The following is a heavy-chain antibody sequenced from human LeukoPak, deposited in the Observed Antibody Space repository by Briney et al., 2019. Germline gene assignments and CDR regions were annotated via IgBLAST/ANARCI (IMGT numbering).Heavy chain of an antibody. CDR2: MNPNSGNT. V-gene: IGHV1-8*03. J-gene: IGHJ4*02. CDR1: GYTFTSYD. CDR3: ARWDYDFWSGYPDY. D-gene: IGHD3-3*01. Sequence: ASVKVSCXASGYTFTSYDINWVRQATGQGLEWMGWMNPNSGNTGYAQKFQGRVTITRNTSISTAYMELSSLRSEDTAVYYCARWDYDFWSGYPDYWGQGTLVTVSS.